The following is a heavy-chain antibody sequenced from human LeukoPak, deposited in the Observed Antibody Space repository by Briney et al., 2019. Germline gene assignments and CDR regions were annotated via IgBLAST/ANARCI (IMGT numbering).Heavy chain of an antibody. D-gene: IGHD6-19*01. CDR1: GGSFSGYY. CDR2: INHSGST. Sequence: SETLSLTCAVYGGSFSGYYWSWIRQPPGKGLEWIGEINHSGSTNYNPSLKSRVTISVDTSKNQFSLKLSSVTAADPAVYYCARVRSSGWFPFDYWGQGTLVTVSS. CDR3: ARVRSSGWFPFDY. V-gene: IGHV4-34*01. J-gene: IGHJ4*02.